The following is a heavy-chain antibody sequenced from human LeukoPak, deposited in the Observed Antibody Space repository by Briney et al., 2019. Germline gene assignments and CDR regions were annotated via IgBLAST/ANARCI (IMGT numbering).Heavy chain of an antibody. CDR1: GASITSGDYC. CDR3: ARQGFGESS. Sequence: SQTLSLTCTVSGASITSGDYCWSWIRHPPGKGLEWIACIHYSGSTYYNPSLKSRVSILVDTSENQFSLKVSSVTAADTAVYYCARQGFGESSWGQGTLVTVSS. J-gene: IGHJ4*02. D-gene: IGHD3-10*01. CDR2: IHYSGST. V-gene: IGHV4-30-4*01.